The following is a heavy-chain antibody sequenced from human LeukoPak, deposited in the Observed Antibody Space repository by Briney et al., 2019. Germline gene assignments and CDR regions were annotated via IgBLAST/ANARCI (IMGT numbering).Heavy chain of an antibody. D-gene: IGHD2-2*01. CDR3: AKHCSSAGCYRFEY. CDR1: GFTFSSYA. Sequence: GGSLRLSCAVSGFTFSSYAMSWVRQAPGKGLEWVSAISGTGSDTNYADSVKGRFTISRDNSKNTLYLQMNSLRAEDTAIYYCAKHCSSAGCYRFEYWGQGTLVTVSS. V-gene: IGHV3-23*01. CDR2: ISGTGSDT. J-gene: IGHJ4*02.